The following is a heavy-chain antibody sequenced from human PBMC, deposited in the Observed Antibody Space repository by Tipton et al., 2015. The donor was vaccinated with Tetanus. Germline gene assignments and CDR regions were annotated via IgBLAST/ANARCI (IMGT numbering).Heavy chain of an antibody. CDR2: VRGSGDNT. V-gene: IGHV3-23*01. J-gene: IGHJ4*02. Sequence: SLRLSCAASGFTFSSFAMSWVRQAPGKGLEWVSSVRGSGDNTHYADSVKGRFTISRDNSKNTLYLQMNSLRAEDRAIYHCAKARGAESSGDYSVYFDYWGQGTLVTVSS. CDR3: AKARGAESSGDYSVYFDY. CDR1: GFTFSSFA. D-gene: IGHD3-22*01.